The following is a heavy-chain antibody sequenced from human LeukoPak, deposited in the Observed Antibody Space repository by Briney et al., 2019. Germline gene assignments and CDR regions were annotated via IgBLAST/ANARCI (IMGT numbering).Heavy chain of an antibody. D-gene: IGHD3-22*01. CDR1: GGSISSSY. CDR3: ACLTTADAFDI. CDR2: IYYSGST. Sequence: PSETLSLTCTVSGGSISSSYWSWIRQPPRKGLEWIGYIYYSGSTNYNPSLKSRVTISVDTSKNQFSLKLSSVTAADTAVYYCACLTTADAFDIWGQGTMVTVSS. J-gene: IGHJ3*02. V-gene: IGHV4-59*01.